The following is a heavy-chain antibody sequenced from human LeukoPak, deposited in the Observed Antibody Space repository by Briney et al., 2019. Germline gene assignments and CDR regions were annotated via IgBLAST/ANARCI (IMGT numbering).Heavy chain of an antibody. V-gene: IGHV3-7*01. CDR1: GFTFSNYW. D-gene: IGHD5-18*01. CDR3: ARDIGGGYTYGLGGY. J-gene: IGHJ4*02. CDR2: IRQDGSEK. Sequence: GGSLRLSCAASGFTFSNYWMTWVRQAPGKGLEWVANIRQDGSEKHYVDSVKGRFTVSRDNAKNSLYLQMNRLRAEDTAVYYCARDIGGGYTYGLGGYWGQGTLVTVSS.